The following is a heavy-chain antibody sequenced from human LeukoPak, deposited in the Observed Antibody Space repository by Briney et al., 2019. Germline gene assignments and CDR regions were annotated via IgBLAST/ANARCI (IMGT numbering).Heavy chain of an antibody. CDR1: GGSFSGYY. J-gene: IGHJ5*02. CDR2: IYYSGNT. CDR3: ARRHYYDSRGWFDP. D-gene: IGHD3-22*01. V-gene: IGHV4-34*01. Sequence: SETLSLTCAVYGGSFSGYYWSWIRQPPGKGLEWIGSIYYSGNTYYNPSLKSRVTISVDTSKNQFSLKLTSVTAADTAVYYCARRHYYDSRGWFDPWGQGTLVTVSS.